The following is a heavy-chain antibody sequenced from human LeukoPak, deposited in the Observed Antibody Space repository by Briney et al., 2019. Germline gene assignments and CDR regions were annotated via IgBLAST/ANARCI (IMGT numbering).Heavy chain of an antibody. Sequence: GGPLRLSCAASGFTFSNYAMSRVRQAPGKGLEWVSSISGSADSTNYADSVKGRFTISRDNSKNTLYLQMNSLRADDTAIYYCAKLRGHVVAATGYWGQGTLVTISS. D-gene: IGHD1-1*01. CDR3: AKLRGHVVAATGY. V-gene: IGHV3-23*01. CDR1: GFTFSNYA. CDR2: ISGSADST. J-gene: IGHJ4*02.